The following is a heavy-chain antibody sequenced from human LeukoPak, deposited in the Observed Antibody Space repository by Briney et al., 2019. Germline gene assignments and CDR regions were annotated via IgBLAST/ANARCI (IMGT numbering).Heavy chain of an antibody. CDR1: GFTFSSYS. V-gene: IGHV3-21*01. CDR2: ISSSSSYI. J-gene: IGHJ3*02. CDR3: ARVGRKGSAFDI. Sequence: GGSLRLFCAASGFTFSSYSMNWVRQAPGKGLEWVSSISSSSSYIYYADSVKGRFTISRDNAKNSLYLQMNSLRAEDTAVYYCARVGRKGSAFDIWGQGTMVTVSS. D-gene: IGHD3-10*01.